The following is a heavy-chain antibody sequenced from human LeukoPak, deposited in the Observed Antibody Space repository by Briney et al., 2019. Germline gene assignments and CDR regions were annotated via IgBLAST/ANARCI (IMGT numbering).Heavy chain of an antibody. CDR3: AREVDTAMVLGVGTFDY. V-gene: IGHV1-18*01. J-gene: IGHJ4*02. CDR2: ISAYNGNT. CDR1: GYTFTSYG. Sequence: ASVKVSCTASGYTFTSYGISWVRQAPGQGLEWMGWISAYNGNTNYAQKLQGRVTMTTDTSTSTAYMELRSLRSDDTAVYYCAREVDTAMVLGVGTFDYWGQGTLVTVSS. D-gene: IGHD5-18*01.